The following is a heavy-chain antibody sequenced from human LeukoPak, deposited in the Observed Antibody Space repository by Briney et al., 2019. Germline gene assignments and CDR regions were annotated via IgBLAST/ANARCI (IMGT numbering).Heavy chain of an antibody. D-gene: IGHD2-15*01. CDR2: ISSSGTYI. J-gene: IGHJ4*02. CDR1: GFTVSSNY. V-gene: IGHV3-21*01. Sequence: GGSLRLSCAASGFTVSSNYMSWVRQAPGKGLEWVSSISSSGTYIYYADSVKGRFTISRDNAKNSLYLQMNSLRAEDTAVYYCARDPGRSGGSCYSDYWGQGTLVTVSS. CDR3: ARDPGRSGGSCYSDY.